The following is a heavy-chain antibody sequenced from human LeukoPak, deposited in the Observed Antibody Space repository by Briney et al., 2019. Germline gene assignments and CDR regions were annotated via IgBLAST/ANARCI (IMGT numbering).Heavy chain of an antibody. CDR1: GFTFSSYD. D-gene: IGHD3-10*01. V-gene: IGHV3-30*02. CDR2: IQYDGTMK. CDR3: ARSLTMVRGYDY. J-gene: IGHJ4*02. Sequence: GGSLRLSCAASGFTFSSYDMHWVRQAPGQGLEWVTFIQYDGTMKYYTDSVRGRFTISRDNSENTVYLQMNNLTSGDTAVYYCARSLTMVRGYDYWGQGTLVTVSS.